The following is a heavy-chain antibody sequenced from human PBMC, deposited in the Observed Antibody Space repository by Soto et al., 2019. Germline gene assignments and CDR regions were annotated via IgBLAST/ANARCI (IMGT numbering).Heavy chain of an antibody. CDR2: ISGSGDTT. CDR1: GFTFRNYA. Sequence: EVQLLESGGGLVQPGGSLRLSCAASGFTFRNYAMSWARQAPGKGLEWVSAISGSGDTTHYADSVKGRFTISRDNSKNTLYLQMNSLRVEDTAVYYCAKDRSSTSCYAFDYWGQGSLGTVSS. V-gene: IGHV3-23*01. CDR3: AKDRSSTSCYAFDY. D-gene: IGHD2-2*01. J-gene: IGHJ4*02.